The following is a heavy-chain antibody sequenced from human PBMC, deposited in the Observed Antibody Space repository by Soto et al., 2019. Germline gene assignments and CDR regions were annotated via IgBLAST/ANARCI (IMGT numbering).Heavy chain of an antibody. CDR3: ARHPRDGYYYYGMDV. V-gene: IGHV5-10-1*01. J-gene: IGHJ6*02. CDR1: GYSFTSYW. Sequence: GESLKISCXGSGYSFTSYWISWVRQMPGKGLEWMGRIDPSDSYTNYSPSFQGHVTISADKSISTAYLQWSSLKASDTAMYYCARHPRDGYYYYGMDVWGQGTTVTVSS. CDR2: IDPSDSYT.